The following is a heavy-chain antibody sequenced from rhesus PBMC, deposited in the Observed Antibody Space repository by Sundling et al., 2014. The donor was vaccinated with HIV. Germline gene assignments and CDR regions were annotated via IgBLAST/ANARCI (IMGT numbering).Heavy chain of an antibody. V-gene: IGHV3-116*02. Sequence: EVQLVESGGGLVQPGGSLRLSCAASGFTFSNYYMHWVRQAQGKGLEWVGFIRNKANGGTAEYVASVKGRFTISRDDSRSIASLQMNSLKTEDTAVYYCARTRGDLDYWGQGVLVTVSS. J-gene: IGHJ4*01. D-gene: IGHD3-34*01. CDR3: ARTRGDLDY. CDR1: GFTFSNYY. CDR2: IRNKANGGTA.